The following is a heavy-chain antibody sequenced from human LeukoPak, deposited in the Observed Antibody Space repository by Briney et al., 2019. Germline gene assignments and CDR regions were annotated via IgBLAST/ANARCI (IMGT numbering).Heavy chain of an antibody. J-gene: IGHJ4*02. V-gene: IGHV4-34*01. Sequence: SETLSLTCAVYGGSFSGYYWSWIRQPPGKGLEWIGEINHSGSTNYNPSLKSRVTISVDTSKNQFSLKLSSMTAADTAVYYCARRHDYGDYTFDYWGQGTLVTVSS. CDR2: INHSGST. CDR1: GGSFSGYY. D-gene: IGHD4-17*01. CDR3: ARRHDYGDYTFDY.